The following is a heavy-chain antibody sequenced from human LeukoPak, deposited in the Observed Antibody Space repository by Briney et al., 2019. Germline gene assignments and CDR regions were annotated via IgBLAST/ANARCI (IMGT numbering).Heavy chain of an antibody. D-gene: IGHD6-13*01. CDR2: INWNGGST. Sequence: PGGSLRLSCAASGFTFDDYGMSWVRQAPGKGLEWVSGINWNGGSTGYADSVKGRFTISRDNAKNSLYLQMNSLRAEDTALYHCARGKVEQQLVRDNGMDVWGQGTTVTVSS. CDR3: ARGKVEQQLVRDNGMDV. V-gene: IGHV3-20*01. CDR1: GFTFDDYG. J-gene: IGHJ6*02.